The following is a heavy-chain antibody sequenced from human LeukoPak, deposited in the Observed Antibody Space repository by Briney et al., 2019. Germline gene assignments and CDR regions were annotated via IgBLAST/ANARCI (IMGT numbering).Heavy chain of an antibody. D-gene: IGHD6-19*01. Sequence: GGSLRLSCAASGFTFSDYYMSWIRQAPGKGLEWVSYISSSGSTIYYADSVKGRFTISRDNAKNSLYLQMNSLRAEDAAVYYCATYLAGTSGAFDIWGQGTMVTVSS. CDR3: ATYLAGTSGAFDI. CDR2: ISSSGSTI. CDR1: GFTFSDYY. J-gene: IGHJ3*02. V-gene: IGHV3-11*01.